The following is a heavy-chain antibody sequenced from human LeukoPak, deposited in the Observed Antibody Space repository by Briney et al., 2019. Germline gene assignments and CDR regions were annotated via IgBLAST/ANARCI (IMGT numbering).Heavy chain of an antibody. CDR3: ARQGAYYDCVWGSYRPYYFDY. Sequence: SETLSLTCTVYGGSISSSSYYWGWIRQPPGKGLEWIGSIYYSGSTYYNPALKSRVTISVDTSKNQFSLKLSSVTAADTAVYYCARQGAYYDCVWGSYRPYYFDYWGQGTLVTVSS. CDR1: GGSISSSSYY. J-gene: IGHJ4*02. D-gene: IGHD3-16*02. CDR2: IYYSGST. V-gene: IGHV4-39*01.